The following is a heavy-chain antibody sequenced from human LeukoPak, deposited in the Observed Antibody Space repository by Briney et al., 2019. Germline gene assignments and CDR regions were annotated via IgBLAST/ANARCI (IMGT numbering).Heavy chain of an antibody. CDR3: ASLEKYYYDSSGYYLDAFDI. CDR1: GYTFTSYG. J-gene: IGHJ3*02. V-gene: IGHV1-18*01. CDR2: ISPYNGNT. Sequence: GASVKVSCKASGYTFTSYGISWVRQAPGQGLEWMGWISPYNGNTNYAQKLQGRVTMTTDTSTSTAYMELRSLRSDDTAVYYCASLEKYYYDSSGYYLDAFDIWGQGTMVTVSS. D-gene: IGHD3-22*01.